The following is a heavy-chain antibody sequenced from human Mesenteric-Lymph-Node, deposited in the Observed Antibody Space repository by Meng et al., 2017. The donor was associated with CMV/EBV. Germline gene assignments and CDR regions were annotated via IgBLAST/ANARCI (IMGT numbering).Heavy chain of an antibody. D-gene: IGHD3-3*01. V-gene: IGHV3-48*04. CDR3: ARDPHDFWNGKNWFDP. Sequence: GGSLRLSCAASAFTFSSYSMNWVRQAPGKGLEWVSYISSSSSTIYYADSVKGRFTISRDNAKNSLYLQMNSLRAEDTAVYYCARDPHDFWNGKNWFDPWGQGNLVTVSS. CDR1: AFTFSSYS. J-gene: IGHJ5*02. CDR2: ISSSSSTI.